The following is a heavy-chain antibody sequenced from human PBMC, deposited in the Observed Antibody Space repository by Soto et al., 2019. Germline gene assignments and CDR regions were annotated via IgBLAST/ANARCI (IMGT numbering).Heavy chain of an antibody. CDR1: GGSISSYY. CDR2: IYYSGST. Sequence: PSETLSLTCTVSGGSISSYYWIWIRQPPGKGLEWIGYIYYSGSTNYNPSLKSRVTISVDTSKNQFSLKLGSVTAADTAVYYCARGKQQLTGENFDYWGQGTLVTVSS. CDR3: ARGKQQLTGENFDY. J-gene: IGHJ4*02. V-gene: IGHV4-59*01. D-gene: IGHD6-13*01.